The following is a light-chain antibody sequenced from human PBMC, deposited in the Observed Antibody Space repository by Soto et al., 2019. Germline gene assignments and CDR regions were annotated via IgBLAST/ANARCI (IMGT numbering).Light chain of an antibody. CDR3: SSYTSSSTPHYV. Sequence: QSVLTQPAPVSGSPGQSITISCTGASSDVGGYNYVSWYQQHPGKAPKLMIYDVSNRPSGVSNRFSGSKSGNTASLTISGLQAEDEADYYCSSYTSSSTPHYVVGTGTKVTVL. V-gene: IGLV2-14*01. J-gene: IGLJ1*01. CDR1: SSDVGGYNY. CDR2: DVS.